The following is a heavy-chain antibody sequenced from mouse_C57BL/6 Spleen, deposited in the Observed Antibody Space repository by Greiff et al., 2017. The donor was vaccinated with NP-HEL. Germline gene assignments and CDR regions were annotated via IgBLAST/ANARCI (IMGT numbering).Heavy chain of an antibody. J-gene: IGHJ2*01. CDR1: GYAFSSSW. Sequence: QVQLQQSGPELVKPGASVKLSCKASGYAFSSSWMNWVKQRPGKGLEWIGRIYPGDGDTNYNGKFKGKATLTADKSSSTAYMQLSSLTSEDSSVYFCDGEEALEGVDYWGKGTTVTVSS. V-gene: IGHV1-82*01. CDR2: IYPGDGDT. CDR3: DGEEALEGVDY. D-gene: IGHD3-2*02.